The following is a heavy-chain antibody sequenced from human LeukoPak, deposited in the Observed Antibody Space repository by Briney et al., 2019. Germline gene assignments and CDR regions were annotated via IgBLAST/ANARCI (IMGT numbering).Heavy chain of an antibody. CDR3: ARALIACSSTTCYRGNFDH. CDR1: GGSFSAYY. V-gene: IGHV4-34*01. D-gene: IGHD2-2*01. J-gene: IGHJ4*02. CDR2: ISHSGST. Sequence: PSETLSLTCGVHGGSFSAYYWSWIRQPPGKGLEWIGEISHSGSTNYNPFLKSRVTISADTSKNQFSLKLTSVTAADTAVYYCARALIACSSTTCYRGNFDHWGQGALVTVSS.